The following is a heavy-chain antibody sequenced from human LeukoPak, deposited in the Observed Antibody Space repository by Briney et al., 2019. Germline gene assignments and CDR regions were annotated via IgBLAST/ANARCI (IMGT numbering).Heavy chain of an antibody. CDR2: ISYSGST. J-gene: IGHJ3*02. Sequence: SETLSLTCTVSGGSISSSSYYWGWIRQPPGKGLEWIGSISYSGSTYYNPSLKSRVTISVDTSKNQFSLKLSSVTAADTAVYYCAGVLSSTSFMGAFDIWGQGTMVTVSS. CDR3: AGVLSSTSFMGAFDI. D-gene: IGHD2-2*01. V-gene: IGHV4-39*07. CDR1: GGSISSSSYY.